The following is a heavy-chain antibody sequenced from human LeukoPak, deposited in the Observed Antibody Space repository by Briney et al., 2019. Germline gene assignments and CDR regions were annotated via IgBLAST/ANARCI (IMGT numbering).Heavy chain of an antibody. D-gene: IGHD3-22*01. CDR3: AAYYYDSSGSYYFDY. V-gene: IGHV2-70*11. Sequence: SGPTLVNPTQALTLTCTFSGFSLSTSGMCVSWIRQPPGKALEWLARIDWDDNKYYNTSLKTRLTISEDTSKNQVVLTMTNMDPVDTATYYCAAYYYDSSGSYYFDYWGQGTLVTVSS. CDR1: GFSLSTSGMC. J-gene: IGHJ4*02. CDR2: IDWDDNK.